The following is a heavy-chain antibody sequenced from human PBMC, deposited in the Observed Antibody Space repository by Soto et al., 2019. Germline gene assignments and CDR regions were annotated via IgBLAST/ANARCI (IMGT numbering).Heavy chain of an antibody. V-gene: IGHV2-5*01. CDR2: IYWNDDK. J-gene: IGHJ5*02. Sequence: SGPTLVNPTQTLTLTCTFSGFSLSTSGVGVGWIRQPPGKALEWLALIYWNDDKRYSPSLKSRLTITKDTSKNQVVLTMTNMDPVDTATYYCAHIRGVGATLLDWFDPWGQGTLVPVSS. CDR1: GFSLSTSGVG. CDR3: AHIRGVGATLLDWFDP. D-gene: IGHD1-26*01.